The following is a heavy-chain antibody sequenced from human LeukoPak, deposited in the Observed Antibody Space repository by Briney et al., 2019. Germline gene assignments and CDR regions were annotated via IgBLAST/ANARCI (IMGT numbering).Heavy chain of an antibody. V-gene: IGHV1-2*02. J-gene: IGHJ3*02. D-gene: IGHD2-15*01. CDR3: ARDLGGMTKNASDI. Sequence: ASVKVSCKASGYTYIDYYLHWVRQAPGQGLEWMGWINTNRGVTNSAQKFQGRVTMTEDTSISTAYMELSSLRSDDTAIYYCARDLGGMTKNASDIWGQGTVVTVSS. CDR2: INTNRGVT. CDR1: GYTYIDYY.